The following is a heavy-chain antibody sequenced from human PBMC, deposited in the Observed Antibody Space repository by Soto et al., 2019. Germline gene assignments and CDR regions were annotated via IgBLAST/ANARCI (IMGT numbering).Heavy chain of an antibody. CDR3: ARDPKTSGGQHWAFNYFDS. CDR2: ISYDGTNK. D-gene: IGHD7-27*01. J-gene: IGHJ4*02. V-gene: IGHV3-30-3*01. Sequence: GGSLRLSCAASGFSFSISPMHWVRQAPGKGPEWVALISYDGTNKFYADSVKGRFTISRDNSKSTLYLQVYSLRPEDAAVYYCARDPKTSGGQHWAFNYFDSWGQGTLVTVSS. CDR1: GFSFSISP.